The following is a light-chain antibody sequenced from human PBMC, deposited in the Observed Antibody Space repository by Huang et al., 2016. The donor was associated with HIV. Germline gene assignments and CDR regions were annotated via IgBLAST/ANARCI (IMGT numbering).Light chain of an antibody. V-gene: IGKV3-15*01. Sequence: IILTRSPATLSVSPGEGATLSCRASQSIGTNLAWYQQGPGQAPRLLVYGASTRATGVPVRFSGSGSGTQFNLTLSSLQSEDFATYYCQHYSNWPPLTFGGGTKVDI. J-gene: IGKJ4*01. CDR3: QHYSNWPPLT. CDR1: QSIGTN. CDR2: GAS.